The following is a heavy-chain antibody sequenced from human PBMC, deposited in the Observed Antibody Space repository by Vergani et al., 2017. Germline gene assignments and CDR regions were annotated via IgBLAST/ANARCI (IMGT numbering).Heavy chain of an antibody. CDR1: GFNFSSYA. J-gene: IGHJ4*02. V-gene: IGHV3-30-3*01. CDR3: ARNRGSGSYRPFDY. Sequence: VQLLESGGGLVQPGGSLRLSCAASGFNFSSYAMSWVRQAPGKGLEWVAVISYDGSNKYYADSVKGRFTISRDNSKNTLYLQMNSLRAEDTAVYYCARNRGSGSYRPFDYWGQGTLVTVSS. CDR2: ISYDGSNK. D-gene: IGHD3-10*01.